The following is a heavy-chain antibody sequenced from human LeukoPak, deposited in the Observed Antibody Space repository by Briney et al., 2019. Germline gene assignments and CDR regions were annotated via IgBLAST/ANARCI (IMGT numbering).Heavy chain of an antibody. CDR1: GFTFSSYA. J-gene: IGHJ3*02. Sequence: GGSLRLSCAASGFTFSSYAMSWVRQAPGKGLEWVSSISSSSSYIYYADSVKGRFTISRDNAKNSLYLQMNSLRAEDTAVYYCGSGPRPDAFDIWGQGTMVTVSS. CDR3: GSGPRPDAFDI. V-gene: IGHV3-21*01. D-gene: IGHD1-26*01. CDR2: ISSSSSYI.